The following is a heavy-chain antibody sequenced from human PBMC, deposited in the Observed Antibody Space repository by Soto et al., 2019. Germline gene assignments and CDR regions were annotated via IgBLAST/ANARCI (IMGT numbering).Heavy chain of an antibody. J-gene: IGHJ4*02. V-gene: IGHV3-30*04. Sequence: QVQLEESGGGAVQPGRSLRLSCAASGFIFSDFAMHWVRQAPGKGLEWVAVITYEGRHKYYAESVKGRFTVSRDNTQNTLYLQMNSLRPDDTAVYFCAKETTRFAVPPALDYWGQGTLVTVSS. CDR3: AKETTRFAVPPALDY. D-gene: IGHD1-1*01. CDR2: ITYEGRHK. CDR1: GFIFSDFA.